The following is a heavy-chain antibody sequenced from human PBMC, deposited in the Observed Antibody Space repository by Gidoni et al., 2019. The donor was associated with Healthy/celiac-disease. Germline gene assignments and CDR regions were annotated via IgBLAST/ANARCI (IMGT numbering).Heavy chain of an antibody. D-gene: IGHD6-13*01. CDR2: INWNGGST. CDR3: ARAGGIAAAGTFDY. J-gene: IGHJ4*02. Sequence: LEWVSGINWNGGSTGYADSVKGRFTISRDNAKNSLYLQMNSLRAEDTALYYCARAGGIAAAGTFDYWGQGTLVTVSS. V-gene: IGHV3-20*03.